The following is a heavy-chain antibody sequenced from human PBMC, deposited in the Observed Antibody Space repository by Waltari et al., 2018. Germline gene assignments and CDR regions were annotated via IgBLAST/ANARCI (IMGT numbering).Heavy chain of an antibody. V-gene: IGHV4-34*01. CDR3: ARGRLGLDY. D-gene: IGHD3-9*01. CDR1: GGSFSVYY. J-gene: IGHJ4*02. CDR2: INHSGST. Sequence: QVQLQQWGAGLLKPSETLSLTCAAYGGSFSVYYWSWNRQPPGKGLEWIGEINHSGSTNYNPSLKSRVTISVDTSKNQFSLKLSSVTAADTAVYYCARGRLGLDYWGQGTLVTVSS.